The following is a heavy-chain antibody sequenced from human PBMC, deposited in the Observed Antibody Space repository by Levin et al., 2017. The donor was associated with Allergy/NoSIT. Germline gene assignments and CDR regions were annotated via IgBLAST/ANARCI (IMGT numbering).Heavy chain of an antibody. V-gene: IGHV5-10-1*01. CDR1: GYSMSSDW. Sequence: KSGESLKISCKGSGYSMSSDWISWMRQMPGKGLEWMGRIDLSDSYTNYSPSFQGHVTISGDKSTSTAYLQWSRLKASDTAMYYCARGKTWLDAWGQGTLVTVSS. J-gene: IGHJ5*02. CDR2: IDLSDSYT. CDR3: ARGKTWLDA. D-gene: IGHD4-23*01.